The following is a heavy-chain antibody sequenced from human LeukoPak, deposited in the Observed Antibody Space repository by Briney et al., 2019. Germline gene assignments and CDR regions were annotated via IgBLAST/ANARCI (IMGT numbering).Heavy chain of an antibody. Sequence: GGSLRLSCAASGFTVSSNSMSWVRQAPGKGLEWVSVIYSGGSTYYADSVKGRFTISRDNSKNTLYLQMNSLRAEDTAVYYCARADSGWYQFDYWGQGTLVTVSS. V-gene: IGHV3-66*01. D-gene: IGHD6-19*01. J-gene: IGHJ4*02. CDR2: IYSGGST. CDR3: ARADSGWYQFDY. CDR1: GFTVSSNS.